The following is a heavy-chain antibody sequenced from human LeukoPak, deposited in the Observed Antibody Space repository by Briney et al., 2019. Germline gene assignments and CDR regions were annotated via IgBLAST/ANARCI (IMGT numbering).Heavy chain of an antibody. CDR1: GGTFSSYA. CDR3: AREGVDTAMVNSAVFDY. CDR2: IIPIFGTA. J-gene: IGHJ4*02. V-gene: IGHV1-69*13. D-gene: IGHD5-18*01. Sequence: SVKVSCKASGGTFSSYAISWVRRAPGQGLEWMGGIIPIFGTADYAQKFQGRVTITADESTSTAYMELSSLRSEDTAVYYCAREGVDTAMVNSAVFDYWGQGTLVTVSS.